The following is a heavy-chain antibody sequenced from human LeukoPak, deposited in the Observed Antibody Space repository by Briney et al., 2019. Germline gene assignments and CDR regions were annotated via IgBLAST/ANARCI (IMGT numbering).Heavy chain of an antibody. V-gene: IGHV3-7*03. Sequence: GGSLRLSCAASGSSFSTHSLTWVRQAPGKGLQWVATINHDGSEKDYVDSVKGRFTISRDNAENSLYLQLNSLRAEDTAIYYCARGSGWLDYWDQGTLVTVSS. CDR1: GSSFSTHS. CDR3: ARGSGWLDY. J-gene: IGHJ4*02. CDR2: INHDGSEK. D-gene: IGHD6-19*01.